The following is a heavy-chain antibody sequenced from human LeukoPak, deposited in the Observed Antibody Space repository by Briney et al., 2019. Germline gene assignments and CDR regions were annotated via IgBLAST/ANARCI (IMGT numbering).Heavy chain of an antibody. CDR2: IWYDGSKK. D-gene: IGHD3-22*01. CDR3: ARAQDYDSSGYVDAFDM. V-gene: IGHV3-33*01. CDR1: GFTFSIYG. J-gene: IGHJ3*02. Sequence: GGSLRLSCAASGFTFSIYGMHWVRQAPGKGLEWVAVIWYDGSKKYYADSVKGRFTISRDNSKNTLYLRMNSLRVEDTAVYYCARAQDYDSSGYVDAFDMWGQGTMVPVSS.